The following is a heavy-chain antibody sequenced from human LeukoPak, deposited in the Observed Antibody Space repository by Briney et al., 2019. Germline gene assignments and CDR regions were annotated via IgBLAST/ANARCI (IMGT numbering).Heavy chain of an antibody. J-gene: IGHJ4*02. CDR3: GGSGNYYNAIEF. V-gene: IGHV1-2*02. CDR1: GYTFTDCY. D-gene: IGHD3-10*01. Sequence: ASVKVSCKPSGYTFTDCYMHWLRQAPGQGLEWMGWINPKSGVTNYAQKFQGRVTMTRDTSISTAYMELSRLRSDDTAVYYCGGSGNYYNAIEFWGQGTLVTVSS. CDR2: INPKSGVT.